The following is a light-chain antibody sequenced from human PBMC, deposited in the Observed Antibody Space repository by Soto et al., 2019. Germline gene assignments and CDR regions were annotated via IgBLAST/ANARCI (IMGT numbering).Light chain of an antibody. CDR1: QSVRSY. V-gene: IGKV3-20*01. Sequence: EIVMTQSPATLSVSPGERATLSCGASQSVRSYLAWYQQKPGQAPRLLIHGASIRAPGIPARFSGRGSGTDFTLTISRLEPEDFAVYYCQQYGSSPRTFGQGTKVDIK. CDR3: QQYGSSPRT. J-gene: IGKJ1*01. CDR2: GAS.